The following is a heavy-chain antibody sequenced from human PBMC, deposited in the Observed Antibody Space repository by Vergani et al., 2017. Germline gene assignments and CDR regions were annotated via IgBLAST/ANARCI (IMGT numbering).Heavy chain of an antibody. CDR1: GGSISSGSYY. CDR3: ARGAAIPVSWFDP. V-gene: IGHV4-61*02. D-gene: IGHD2-21*01. Sequence: QVQLQESGPGLVKPSQTLSLTCTVSGGSISSGSYYWSWIRQPAGKGLEWIGRIYTSGSTNYNPSLKSRVTISVDTSKNQFSLKLSSVTAADTAVYYCARGAAIPVSWFDPWGQGTLVTVSS. CDR2: IYTSGST. J-gene: IGHJ5*02.